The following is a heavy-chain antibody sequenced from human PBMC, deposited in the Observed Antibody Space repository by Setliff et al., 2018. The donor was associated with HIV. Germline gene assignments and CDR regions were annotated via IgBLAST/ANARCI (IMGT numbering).Heavy chain of an antibody. J-gene: IGHJ4*02. CDR3: TAVGSLAGRRPELN. D-gene: IGHD6-6*01. V-gene: IGHV3-15*07. Sequence: GGSLRLSCAASGFTFTNAWMNWVRQAPGKGLEWVGRIKSKADGGTTDYAAPVKGRFTISRDDSENTLFLQMDSLKTEDTAMYYCTAVGSLAGRRPELNWGRGTLVTVSS. CDR1: GFTFTNAW. CDR2: IKSKADGGTT.